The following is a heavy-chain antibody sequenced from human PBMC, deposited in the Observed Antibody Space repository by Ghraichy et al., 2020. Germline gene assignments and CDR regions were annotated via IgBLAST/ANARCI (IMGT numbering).Heavy chain of an antibody. CDR1: GGSFSGYY. V-gene: IGHV4-34*01. Sequence: SETLSLTCAVYGGSFSGYYWSWIRQPPGKGLEWIGEINYSGSTNYNPSLKSRVTISVDTSENQFSLRLSSVTAADTAVYYCARGRLLRAIDRWGQGTLVTVSS. D-gene: IGHD3-3*01. CDR3: ARGRLLRAIDR. CDR2: INYSGST. J-gene: IGHJ5*02.